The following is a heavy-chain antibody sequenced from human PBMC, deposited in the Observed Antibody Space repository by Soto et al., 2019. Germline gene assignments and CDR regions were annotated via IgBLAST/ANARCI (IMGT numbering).Heavy chain of an antibody. CDR3: TKALYCSSTSCYSGGDSFHV. V-gene: IGHV3-53*01. Sequence: GGSLRLSCTASGFTVSTNYMSWVRQAPGKGLEWVSVIYSGGSASYADSVKGRFTISRDNSKNTLYLQMDSLRADDTAVYFCTKALYCSSTSCYSGGDSFHVWGQGTMVTVSS. D-gene: IGHD2-2*01. J-gene: IGHJ3*01. CDR2: IYSGGSA. CDR1: GFTVSTNY.